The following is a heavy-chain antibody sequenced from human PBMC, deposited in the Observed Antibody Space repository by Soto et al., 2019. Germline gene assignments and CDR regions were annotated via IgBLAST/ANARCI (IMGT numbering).Heavy chain of an antibody. CDR2: IYYSGST. D-gene: IGHD5-18*01. CDR3: ARVGDRAMAVSD. V-gene: IGHV4-30-4*01. CDR1: GGSISSGAYY. J-gene: IGHJ4*02. Sequence: QVQLQESGPGLVKPSQTLSLTCTVSGGSISSGAYYWSWIRQPPGKGLEWIGYIYYSGSTYYNPSLKSRVTISVDTSKIQFSLKLSSVTAADTAVYYCARVGDRAMAVSDWGQGTLVTVSS.